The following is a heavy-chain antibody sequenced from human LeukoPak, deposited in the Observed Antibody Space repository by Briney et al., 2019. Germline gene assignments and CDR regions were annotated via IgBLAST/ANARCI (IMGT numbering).Heavy chain of an antibody. V-gene: IGHV4-61*01. Sequence: SETLSLTCTVSGGSISSGSYYWSWIRQPPGKGLEWIGYIYYSGSTNYNPSLKGRVTISVDTSKNQFSLKLSSVTAADTAVYYCARLTDFGGAAADAFDIWGQGTMVTVSS. D-gene: IGHD6-13*01. CDR2: IYYSGST. CDR3: ARLTDFGGAAADAFDI. J-gene: IGHJ3*02. CDR1: GGSISSGSYY.